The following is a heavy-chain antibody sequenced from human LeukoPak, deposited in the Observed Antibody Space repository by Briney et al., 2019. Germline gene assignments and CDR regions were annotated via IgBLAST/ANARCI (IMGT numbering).Heavy chain of an antibody. CDR1: GGSISSYY. V-gene: IGHV4-59*01. CDR3: ARGPWFGELSIDY. D-gene: IGHD3-10*01. Sequence: SETLSLTCTVPGGSISSYYWSWIRQPPGKGLEWIGYIYYSGSTNYNPSLKSRVTISVDTSKNQFTLKLSSVTAADTAVYYCARGPWFGELSIDYWGQGTLVTVSS. J-gene: IGHJ4*02. CDR2: IYYSGST.